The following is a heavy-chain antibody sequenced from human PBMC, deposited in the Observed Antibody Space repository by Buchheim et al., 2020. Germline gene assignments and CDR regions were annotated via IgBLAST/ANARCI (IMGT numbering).Heavy chain of an antibody. V-gene: IGHV3-33*01. CDR2: IWYDGSNK. D-gene: IGHD6-6*01. Sequence: QVQLVESGGGVVQPGRSLRLSCAASGFTFSSYGMHWVRQAPGKGLEWVAVIWYDGSNKYYADSVKGRFTISRDNSKKTLYLQMNSLRAEDTAVYYCARGTYSSSSWWFDPWGQGTL. CDR1: GFTFSSYG. J-gene: IGHJ5*02. CDR3: ARGTYSSSSWWFDP.